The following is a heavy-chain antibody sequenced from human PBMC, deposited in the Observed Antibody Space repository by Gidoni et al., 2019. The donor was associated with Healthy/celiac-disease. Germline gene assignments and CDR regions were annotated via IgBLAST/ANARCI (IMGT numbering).Heavy chain of an antibody. Sequence: EVQLLESGGGLVQPGGSLRLSCAASGFTFSSDAMSWVRQAPGKGLEWVSAISGSGCSTYYADSVKGRFTISRDNSKNTLYLQMNSLRAEDTAVYYCASKAIPGYSSGWYVDYWGQGTLVTVSS. CDR1: GFTFSSDA. CDR2: ISGSGCST. CDR3: ASKAIPGYSSGWYVDY. V-gene: IGHV3-23*01. J-gene: IGHJ4*02. D-gene: IGHD6-19*01.